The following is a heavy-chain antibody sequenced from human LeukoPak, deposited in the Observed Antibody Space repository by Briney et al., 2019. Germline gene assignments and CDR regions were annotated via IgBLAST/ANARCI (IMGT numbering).Heavy chain of an antibody. CDR1: GYTFTGYY. V-gene: IGHV1-2*06. J-gene: IGHJ6*03. CDR3: ARGYYGSGSYFYMDV. D-gene: IGHD3-10*01. CDR2: INPNSGGT. Sequence: ASVTVSCKASGYTFTGYYMHLVRQAPGQGLEWMGRINPNSGGTNYAQKFQGRVTMTRDTSISTAYMELSRLRSDDTAVYYCARGYYGSGSYFYMDVWGKRTTVTVSS.